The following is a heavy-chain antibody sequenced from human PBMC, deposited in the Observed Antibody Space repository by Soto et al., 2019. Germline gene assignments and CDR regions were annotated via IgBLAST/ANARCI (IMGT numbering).Heavy chain of an antibody. J-gene: IGHJ6*02. D-gene: IGHD2-2*01. CDR3: GRGPSPRAPAGGTPYYYAMDV. CDR2: MNPINGAT. V-gene: IGHV1-8*02. Sequence: RASVKVSCKASGYDFTAYDINWVRQASGQGLEWMGWMNPINGATGSARRFQGRVSMTRNTATATAYLELTSLRSDDSAVYFCGRGPSPRAPAGGTPYYYAMDVWGQGTTVTSP. CDR1: GYDFTAYD.